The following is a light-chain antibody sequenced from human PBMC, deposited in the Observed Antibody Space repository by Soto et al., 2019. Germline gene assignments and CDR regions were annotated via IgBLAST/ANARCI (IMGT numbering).Light chain of an antibody. CDR1: QEISNY. CDR3: QTDDKLXPIT. J-gene: IGKJ5*01. V-gene: IGKV1-33*01. Sequence: DIQMTQSPSSLSASVGDRVTITCQARQEISNYFKWYQQKPGKAPELLMYDASNLETGVPSMFSGSGSAKDLTLNIRGLHLEDIATYYCQTDDKLXPITSGLGTRLXI. CDR2: DAS.